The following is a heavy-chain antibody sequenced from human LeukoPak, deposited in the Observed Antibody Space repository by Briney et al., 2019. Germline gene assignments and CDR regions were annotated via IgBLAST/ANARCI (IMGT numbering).Heavy chain of an antibody. CDR1: GYSISSGYY. CDR3: ARVEMATRPSGDY. Sequence: SETLSLTCTVSGYSISSGYYWGWIRQPPGKGLEWIGNIYHSGSTYYNPSLKSRVTISVDTSKNQFSLKLSSVTAADTAVYYCARVEMATRPSGDYWGQGTLVTVSS. V-gene: IGHV4-38-2*02. CDR2: IYHSGST. J-gene: IGHJ4*02. D-gene: IGHD5-24*01.